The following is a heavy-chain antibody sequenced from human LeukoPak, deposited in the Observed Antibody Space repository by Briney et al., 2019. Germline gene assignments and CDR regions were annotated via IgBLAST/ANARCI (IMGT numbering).Heavy chain of an antibody. V-gene: IGHV4-59*01. J-gene: IGHJ4*02. CDR3: ARARGARITMIVVVDYFDY. CDR2: IYYSGST. Sequence: SETLSLTCTVSGGSISSYYWSWIRQPPGKGLEWIGYIYYSGSTDYNPSLKSLVTISVDTSKNQFSLKLSSVTAADTAVYYCARARGARITMIVVVDYFDYWGQGTLVTVSS. CDR1: GGSISSYY. D-gene: IGHD3-22*01.